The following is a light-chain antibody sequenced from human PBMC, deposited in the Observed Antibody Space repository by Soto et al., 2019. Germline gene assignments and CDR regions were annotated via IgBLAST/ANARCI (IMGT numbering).Light chain of an antibody. V-gene: IGLV4-60*02. Sequence: QPVLTQSSSASASLGSSVKLTCTLSSGHSSYIIAWHQQQPGKAPRYLMKLEGSGSYNKGSGVPDRFSGSSSGADRYLTISNLQLEDEADYYCETWDSNTHVFGGGTQLTVL. CDR3: ETWDSNTHV. CDR1: SGHSSYI. CDR2: LEGSGSY. J-gene: IGLJ7*01.